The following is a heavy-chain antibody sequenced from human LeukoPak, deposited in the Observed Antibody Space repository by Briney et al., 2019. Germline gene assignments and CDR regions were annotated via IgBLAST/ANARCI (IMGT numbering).Heavy chain of an antibody. D-gene: IGHD2-15*01. Sequence: GESLKISCKGSGYSFSNDWIGWVRQMPGKGPEWMGIIYPGDSDTRYSPSFQGQVTISADKSISTAYLQWSSLGASDTAVYYCARRGCNGGSCYAYWGQGTLVTVSS. CDR1: GYSFSNDW. J-gene: IGHJ4*02. CDR2: IYPGDSDT. V-gene: IGHV5-51*01. CDR3: ARRGCNGGSCYAY.